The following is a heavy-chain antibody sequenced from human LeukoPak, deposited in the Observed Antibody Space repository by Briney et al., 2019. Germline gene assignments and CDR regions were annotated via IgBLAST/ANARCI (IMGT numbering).Heavy chain of an antibody. CDR3: ARDSLWFGESEYYYYMDV. V-gene: IGHV1-46*01. D-gene: IGHD3-10*01. Sequence: VASVKVSCKASGYTFTSYYMHWVRQAPGQGLEWMGIINPSGGSTSYAQKFQGRVTMTRDMSTSTVYMELSSLRSEDTAVYYCARDSLWFGESEYYYYMDVWGKGTTVTVSS. J-gene: IGHJ6*03. CDR1: GYTFTSYY. CDR2: INPSGGST.